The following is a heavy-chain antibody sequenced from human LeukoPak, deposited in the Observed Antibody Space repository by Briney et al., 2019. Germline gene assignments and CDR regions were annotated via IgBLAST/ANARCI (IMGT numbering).Heavy chain of an antibody. D-gene: IGHD6-19*01. V-gene: IGHV3-48*03. CDR2: INSVGSTI. J-gene: IGHJ4*02. Sequence: GGSLRLSCAASGFTFSSYEMNWVRQAPGKGLEWVSYINSVGSTIYYADSVKGRFTISRDNAKNSLYLQMNSLRAEDTAVYYCARARAFSSGGYFDYWGQGTLVTVSS. CDR3: ARARAFSSGGYFDY. CDR1: GFTFSSYE.